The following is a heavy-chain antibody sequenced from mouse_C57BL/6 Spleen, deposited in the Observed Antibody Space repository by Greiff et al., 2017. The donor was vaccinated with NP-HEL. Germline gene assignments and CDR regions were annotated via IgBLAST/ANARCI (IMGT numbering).Heavy chain of an antibody. Sequence: EVMLVESEGGLVQPGSSMKLSCTASGFTFSDYYMAWVRQVPEKGLEWVATINYDGSSTYYLDSLKSRFIISRDNAKNILYLQMSSLKSEDTATYYCARYYYGSSYFYYAMDYWGQGTSVTVSS. V-gene: IGHV5-16*01. J-gene: IGHJ4*01. CDR1: GFTFSDYY. CDR2: INYDGSST. CDR3: ARYYYGSSYFYYAMDY. D-gene: IGHD1-1*01.